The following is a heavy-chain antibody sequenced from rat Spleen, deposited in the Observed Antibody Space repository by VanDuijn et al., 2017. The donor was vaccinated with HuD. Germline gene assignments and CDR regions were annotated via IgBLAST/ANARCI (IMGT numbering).Heavy chain of an antibody. CDR1: GFTFSNYG. CDR2: ISTSGGNT. V-gene: IGHV5-25*01. CDR3: ARSGYGGYYFDY. D-gene: IGHD1-11*01. J-gene: IGHJ2*01. Sequence: EVQLVESGGGLVQPGRSMKLSCAASGFTFSNYGMAWVRQAPTKGLEWVASISTSGGNTYYRDSVKGRFTISRDNAKSTLYLQMDSLRSEDTATYYCARSGYGGYYFDYWGQGVMVTVSS.